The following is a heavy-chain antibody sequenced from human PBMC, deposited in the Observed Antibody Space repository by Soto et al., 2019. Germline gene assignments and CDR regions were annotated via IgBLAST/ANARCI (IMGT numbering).Heavy chain of an antibody. CDR3: ARVVGVVVVAATGSNWFDS. J-gene: IGHJ5*01. CDR2: INAGNGNT. D-gene: IGHD2-15*01. CDR1: GYTFTSYA. V-gene: IGHV1-3*01. Sequence: RASVKVSCKASGYTFTSYAMHWVRQAPGQRLEWMGWINAGNGNTNYAQKFQGRVTITTDISTSTAYMELSSLRSEDTAVYYCARVVGVVVVAATGSNWFDSSGQGTLVTVSS.